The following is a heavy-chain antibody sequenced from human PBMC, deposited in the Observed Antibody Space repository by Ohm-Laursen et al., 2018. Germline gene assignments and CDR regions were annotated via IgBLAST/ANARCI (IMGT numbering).Heavy chain of an antibody. J-gene: IGHJ6*02. CDR2: IYYRGTT. D-gene: IGHD3-22*01. V-gene: IGHV4-59*01. CDR1: GASISSEY. CDR3: SRIESDSGGYWYFGMDV. Sequence: SETLSLTCTVSGASISSEYWNWIRQPPGKGLEWIGYIYYRGTTNYNPSLKTRVTISVDTSKIQFYLKLSSVTAADTALYYCSRIESDSGGYWYFGMDVWGQGTTVTVSS.